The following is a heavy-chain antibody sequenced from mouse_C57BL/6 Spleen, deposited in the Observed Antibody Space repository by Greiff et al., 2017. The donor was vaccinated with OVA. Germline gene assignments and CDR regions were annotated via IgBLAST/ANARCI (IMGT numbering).Heavy chain of an antibody. CDR1: GYTFTSYW. CDR3: AAYGFDY. J-gene: IGHJ2*01. V-gene: IGHV1-50*01. Sequence: QVQLQQPGAELVKPGASVKLSCKASGYTFTSYWMQWVKQRPGQGLEWIGEIDPSDSYTNYNQKFKGKATLTVDTSSSTAYMQLSSLTSEDSAVYYCAAYGFDYWGQGTTLTVSS. D-gene: IGHD1-1*01. CDR2: IDPSDSYT.